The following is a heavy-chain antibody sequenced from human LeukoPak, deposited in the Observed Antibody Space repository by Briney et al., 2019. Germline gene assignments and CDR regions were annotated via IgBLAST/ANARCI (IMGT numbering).Heavy chain of an antibody. V-gene: IGHV3-30*03. Sequence: PGGSLRLSCAASGFTFSSYGMHWVRQAPGKGLEWVAVISYDGSNKYYADSVKGRFTISRDNSKNTLYLQMNSLRAEDTAVYYCARDWYYVGVPDYWGQGTLVTVSS. CDR2: ISYDGSNK. CDR1: GFTFSSYG. CDR3: ARDWYYVGVPDY. D-gene: IGHD2/OR15-2a*01. J-gene: IGHJ4*02.